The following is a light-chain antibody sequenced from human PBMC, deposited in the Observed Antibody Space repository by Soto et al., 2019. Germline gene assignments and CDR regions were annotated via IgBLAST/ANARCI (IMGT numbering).Light chain of an antibody. V-gene: IGLV2-14*01. CDR3: SSYTTGGTVV. CDR2: EVR. CDR1: SSNIGAYDY. Sequence: QSALTQPASVSGSPGESSTIACIGTSSNIGAYDYFSGYQHHPGKAPTLIISEVRDRPSRVSNRFSGSKSGSTASLTISGLQTEDEAYFYCSSYTTGGTVVFGGGTKVTVL. J-gene: IGLJ2*01.